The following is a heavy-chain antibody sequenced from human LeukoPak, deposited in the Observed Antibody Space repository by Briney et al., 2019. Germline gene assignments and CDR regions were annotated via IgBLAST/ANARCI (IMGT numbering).Heavy chain of an antibody. CDR2: ISPGGTT. J-gene: IGHJ4*02. Sequence: GKSLRLSCAASGFTLNSDAMSWVRQAPGKGLEWVSAISPGGTTYYADSVKGRFTISRDTSKNTLHLQMTSLRAEDTAIYYCTTENYDFWSAFGYWGLGTLVTVSS. V-gene: IGHV3-23*01. CDR1: GFTLNSDA. CDR3: TTENYDFWSAFGY. D-gene: IGHD3-3*01.